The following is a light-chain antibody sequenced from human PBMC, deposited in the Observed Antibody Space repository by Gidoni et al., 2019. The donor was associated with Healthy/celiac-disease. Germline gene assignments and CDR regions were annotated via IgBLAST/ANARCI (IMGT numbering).Light chain of an antibody. CDR2: GAS. CDR1: QSVSSSY. CDR3: QQYGSTPPNT. Sequence: ETVLPQSPCTLSLSPGERATLPCRASQSVSSSYLVWYQQKPGRAPSLLIYGASSRATGIPDRFSSSGCGTDFTITISRREHEDFAVYYCQQYGSTPPNTFGQGTRLEIK. V-gene: IGKV3-20*01. J-gene: IGKJ5*01.